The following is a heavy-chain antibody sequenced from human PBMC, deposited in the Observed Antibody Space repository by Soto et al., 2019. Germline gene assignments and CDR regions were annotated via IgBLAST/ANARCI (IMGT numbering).Heavy chain of an antibody. V-gene: IGHV4-30-4*01. CDR2: VYYRGSI. D-gene: IGHD3-16*01. CDR1: GDSISSPDYY. CDR3: ARVTFTPNWFDS. J-gene: IGHJ5*01. Sequence: SETLSLTCTVSGDSISSPDYYWSWIRQAPGKGLELIGYVYYRGSIHYTPSFESRVSISIDTSKNQFSLRLTSVTAADSAVYFCARVTFTPNWFDSWGQGILVTVS.